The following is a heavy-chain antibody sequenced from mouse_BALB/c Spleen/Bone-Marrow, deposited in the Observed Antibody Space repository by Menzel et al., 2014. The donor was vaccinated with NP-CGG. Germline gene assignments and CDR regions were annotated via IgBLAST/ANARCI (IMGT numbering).Heavy chain of an antibody. J-gene: IGHJ3*01. D-gene: IGHD2-3*01. CDR2: INPDSSTI. CDR3: ARLGYYGGFAY. CDR1: GFDFSGFW. Sequence: EXKLVESGGGLVQPGRSLKLSCAASGFDFSGFWMGWVRQAPGKGLEWIGEINPDSSTINYTPSLKDRFIISRDNAKNTLYLQMSKVRSEDTALYYCARLGYYGGFAYWGQGTLVTVSA. V-gene: IGHV4-1*02.